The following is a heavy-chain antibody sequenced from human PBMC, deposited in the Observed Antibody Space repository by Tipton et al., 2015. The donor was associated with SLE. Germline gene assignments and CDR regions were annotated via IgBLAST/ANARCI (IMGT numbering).Heavy chain of an antibody. CDR1: GGSISSYY. CDR3: ARGPEQWLVNPHYFDY. Sequence: TLSLTCAVYGGSISSYYWSWIRQPPGKGLEWIGYIYYSGSTNYNPSLKSRVTISVDTSKNQFSLKLSSVTAADTAVYYCARGPEQWLVNPHYFDYWDQGTLVTVSS. CDR2: IYYSGST. J-gene: IGHJ4*02. V-gene: IGHV4-59*08. D-gene: IGHD6-19*01.